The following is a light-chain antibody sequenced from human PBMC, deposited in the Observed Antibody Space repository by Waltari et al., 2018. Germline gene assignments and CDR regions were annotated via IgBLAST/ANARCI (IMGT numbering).Light chain of an antibody. CDR3: HQYYSSPWT. CDR1: QSVLYSSNNKNC. Sequence: DIVMTQSPDSLAVSLGERATINCKSSQSVLYSSNNKNCLARFQQKPGQPPKLLIYWASTRESGVPDRFSGSGSETDFTLTISSRQAEDVAVYDCHQYYSSPWTFGQGTKVEI. J-gene: IGKJ1*01. V-gene: IGKV4-1*01. CDR2: WAS.